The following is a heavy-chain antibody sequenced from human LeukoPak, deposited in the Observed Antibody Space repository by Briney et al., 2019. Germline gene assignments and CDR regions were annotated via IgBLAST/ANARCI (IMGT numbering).Heavy chain of an antibody. V-gene: IGHV3-23*01. Sequence: PGGSLRLSCAASGFTFSSYAMNWVRQAPGRGLEWVSGFSGSGGTTYYADSVKGRFTISRDNSKNTLYLQMNSLRAEDTAVYYCAKTYSSSFAGWDVDYWGQGTLVTVSS. J-gene: IGHJ4*01. CDR2: FSGSGGTT. CDR3: AKTYSSSFAGWDVDY. CDR1: GFTFSSYA. D-gene: IGHD6-6*01.